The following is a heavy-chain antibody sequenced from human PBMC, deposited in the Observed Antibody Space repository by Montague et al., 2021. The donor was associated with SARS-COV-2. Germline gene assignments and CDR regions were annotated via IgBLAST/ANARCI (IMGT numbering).Heavy chain of an antibody. CDR1: GFTFSSYA. V-gene: IGHV3-23*01. CDR2: ISGSGGST. Sequence: SLRLSCAASGFTFSSYAMSWVRQAPGKGLEWVSAISGSGGSTYYADSVKGRFTISRDNSKNTLYLQMNSLRAEDTAVYYCAKTAPEGYDILIGYFLRNYFDYWGQGTLVTVSS. D-gene: IGHD3-9*01. CDR3: AKTAPEGYDILIGYFLRNYFDY. J-gene: IGHJ4*02.